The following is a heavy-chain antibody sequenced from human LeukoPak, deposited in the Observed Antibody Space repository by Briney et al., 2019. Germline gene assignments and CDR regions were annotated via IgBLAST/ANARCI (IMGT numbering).Heavy chain of an antibody. J-gene: IGHJ4*02. D-gene: IGHD3-9*01. Sequence: GGSLRLSCTPSGFTFSSYGMHWVRQAPGKGLEWVAVIWYDGSNKYYTDSVKGRFTISRDNSKNTLYLQMNSLRAEDTAVYYCASDILTGYNETNYWGQGTQVTVSS. CDR1: GFTFSSYG. CDR3: ASDILTGYNETNY. CDR2: IWYDGSNK. V-gene: IGHV3-33*01.